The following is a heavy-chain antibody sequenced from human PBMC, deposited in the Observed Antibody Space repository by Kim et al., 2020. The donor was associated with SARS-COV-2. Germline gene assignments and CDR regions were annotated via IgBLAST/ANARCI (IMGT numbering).Heavy chain of an antibody. CDR3: ARDGKWGIGIAVAGTGDY. V-gene: IGHV3-33*01. CDR2: IWYDGSNK. D-gene: IGHD6-19*01. CDR1: GFTFSSYG. J-gene: IGHJ4*02. Sequence: GGSLRLSCAASGFTFSSYGMHWVRQAPGKGLEWVAVIWYDGSNKYYADSVKGRFTISRDNSKNTLYLQMNSLRAEDTAVYYCARDGKWGIGIAVAGTGDYWGQGTLVTVSS.